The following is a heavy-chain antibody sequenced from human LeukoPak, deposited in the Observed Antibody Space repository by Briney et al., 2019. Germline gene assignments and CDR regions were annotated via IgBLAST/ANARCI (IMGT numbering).Heavy chain of an antibody. CDR2: INHSGST. D-gene: IGHD3-3*01. J-gene: IGHJ6*03. CDR1: GGSFSGYY. V-gene: IGHV4-34*01. Sequence: KTSETLSLTCAVYGGSFSGYYWSWIRQPPGKGLEWIGEINHSGSTNYNPSLKSRINISVDTSKNQFSLKLSSVTAADTAVYYCARVPVLRFLEWLPRDYYMDVWGKGTTVTVSS. CDR3: ARVPVLRFLEWLPRDYYMDV.